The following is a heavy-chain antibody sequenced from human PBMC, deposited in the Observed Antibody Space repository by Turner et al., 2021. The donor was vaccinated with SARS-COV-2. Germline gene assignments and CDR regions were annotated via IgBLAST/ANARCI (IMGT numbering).Heavy chain of an antibody. J-gene: IGHJ4*02. CDR2: ISYDGSNK. V-gene: IGHV3-30*18. Sequence: QVQLVESGGGVVPPGRSLSLSCAASGITFSIYGMHWVRYAPGKGLEWVAGISYDGSNKYYADSVKGRFTISRDNSKNTLYLQMNSLRAEYTAVYYCAKSYSGSYWDRNDYWGQGTLVTVSS. CDR3: AKSYSGSYWDRNDY. D-gene: IGHD1-26*01. CDR1: GITFSIYG.